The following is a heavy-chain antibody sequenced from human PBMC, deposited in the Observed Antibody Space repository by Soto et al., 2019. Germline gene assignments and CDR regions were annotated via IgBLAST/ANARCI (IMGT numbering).Heavy chain of an antibody. V-gene: IGHV3-23*01. D-gene: IGHD2-2*01. CDR2: ISGSGGST. CDR3: PRDAVPFDGICLEHD. CDR1: GFTFSSYA. J-gene: IGHJ4*02. Sequence: GGSLRLSCAASGFTFSSYAMSWVRQAPGKGLEWVSAISGSGGSTYYADSVKGRFTISRDNSKNTLYLQMNSLRAEDTAVYYCPRDAVPFDGICLEHDWGQGAVVPGSS.